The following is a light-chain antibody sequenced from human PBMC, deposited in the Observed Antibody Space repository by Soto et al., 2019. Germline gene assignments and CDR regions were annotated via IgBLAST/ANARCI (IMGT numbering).Light chain of an antibody. V-gene: IGKV1-5*03. CDR3: QHYNSYSEA. CDR2: KSS. J-gene: IGKJ1*01. CDR1: QTISSW. Sequence: DLQMTQSPSTPSGSVGDRVTITCRATQTISSWLAWYQQKPGKAPKRLIYKSSTLKSGVPSRFSGSGSGTEFTLTISSLQPDDFATYYCQHYNSYSEAFGQGTKVDIK.